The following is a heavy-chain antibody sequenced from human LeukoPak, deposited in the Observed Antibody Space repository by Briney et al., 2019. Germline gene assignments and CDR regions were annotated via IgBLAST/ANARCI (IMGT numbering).Heavy chain of an antibody. J-gene: IGHJ6*02. V-gene: IGHV4-39*01. CDR3: ARLPITKRAMDV. CDR1: GDFIRSGDSY. Sequence: SETLSLTCSVSGDFIRSGDSYWGWIRQNPWKGLEWIGSIYYVGSPHYNPSLNSRQVTMSVDTLKNQFSLKLTSVTAADTAVYYCARLPITKRAMDVWGQGTTVTVSS. D-gene: IGHD3-3*01. CDR2: IYYVGSP.